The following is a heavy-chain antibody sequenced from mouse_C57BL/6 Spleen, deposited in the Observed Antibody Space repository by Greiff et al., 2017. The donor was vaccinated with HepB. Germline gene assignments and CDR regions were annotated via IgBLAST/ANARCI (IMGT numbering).Heavy chain of an antibody. CDR1: GYTFTSYG. J-gene: IGHJ2*01. V-gene: IGHV1-81*01. Sequence: VQLQQSGAELARPGASVKLSCKASGYTFTSYGISWVKQRTGQGLEWIGEIYPRSGNTYYNEKFKGKATLTADKSSSTAYMELRSLTSEDSAVYFCARPLYYYGSRRDYFDYWGQGTTLTVSS. CDR2: IYPRSGNT. D-gene: IGHD1-1*01. CDR3: ARPLYYYGSRRDYFDY.